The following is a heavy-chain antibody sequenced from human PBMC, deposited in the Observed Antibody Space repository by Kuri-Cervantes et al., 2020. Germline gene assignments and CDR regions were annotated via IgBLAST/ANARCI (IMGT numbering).Heavy chain of an antibody. CDR2: IKQDGSEK. Sequence: GESLKISCAASGFTFSNYWMSWVRQAPGKGLEWVANIKQDGSEKYYVDSVRGRFTVSRDNANNSLYLQMSSLRVEDTAVYYCAKTVGSSTRPDYWGQGTLVTVSS. CDR1: GFTFSNYW. V-gene: IGHV3-7*01. D-gene: IGHD1-26*01. CDR3: AKTVGSSTRPDY. J-gene: IGHJ4*02.